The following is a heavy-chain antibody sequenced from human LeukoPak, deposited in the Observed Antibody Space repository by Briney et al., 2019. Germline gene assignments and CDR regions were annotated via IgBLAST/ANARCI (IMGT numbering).Heavy chain of an antibody. J-gene: IGHJ4*02. CDR3: ARDDSSGSVNY. CDR1: GFTFSSYG. CDR2: IWYDGSNK. Sequence: GGSLRLSCAASGFTFSSYGMHWVRQAPGKGLEWVAVIWYDGSNKYYADPVKGRFTISRDNSKNTLYLQMNSLRAEDTAVYYCARDDSSGSVNYWGQGTLVTVSS. V-gene: IGHV3-33*01. D-gene: IGHD3-22*01.